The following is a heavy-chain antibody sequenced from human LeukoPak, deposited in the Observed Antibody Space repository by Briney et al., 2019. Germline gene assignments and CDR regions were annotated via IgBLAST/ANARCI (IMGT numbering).Heavy chain of an antibody. CDR3: AKGRRPYYYDSSGYYSFDY. CDR2: LSGSGGST. D-gene: IGHD3-22*01. V-gene: IGHV3-23*01. CDR1: GFTFVNYA. J-gene: IGHJ4*02. Sequence: QSGASLRLSCAASGFTFVNYAMNWVRQAPGKGLEWVSSLSGSGGSTYYADSVKGRFTISRDNSKNTLYLQMNSLRDEDTAVYYCAKGRRPYYYDSSGYYSFDYWGQGTLVTVSS.